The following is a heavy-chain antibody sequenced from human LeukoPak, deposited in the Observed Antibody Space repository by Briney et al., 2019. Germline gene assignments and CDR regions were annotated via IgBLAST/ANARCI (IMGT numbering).Heavy chain of an antibody. D-gene: IGHD3-16*02. CDR3: PRGPWADYAWGSYRPRVRWFDP. CDR2: INHSGST. Sequence: SETLSLTCTVSGGSISSSDYYWGWLRQPPGRGLEWFGEINHSGSTNYNPSLKSRVTISVDTSKNQFSLQLSPVTAADTAVYYRPRGPWADYAWGSYRPRVRWFDPWGQGTLVTVSS. J-gene: IGHJ5*02. V-gene: IGHV4-39*07. CDR1: GGSISSSDYY.